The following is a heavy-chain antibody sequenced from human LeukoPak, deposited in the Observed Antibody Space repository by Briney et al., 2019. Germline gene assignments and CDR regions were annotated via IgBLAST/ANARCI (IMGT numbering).Heavy chain of an antibody. Sequence: GGSLRLSCAASGFTFSSYSMNWVRQAPGKGLEWVSSISSSSSYIYYADSVKGRFTISRDNAKNSLYLQMNSLRAEDTAVYYCARDQYSSGWYYYYGMDVWGQGTTVTVSS. V-gene: IGHV3-21*01. CDR2: ISSSSSYI. CDR3: ARDQYSSGWYYYYGMDV. CDR1: GFTFSSYS. J-gene: IGHJ6*02. D-gene: IGHD6-19*01.